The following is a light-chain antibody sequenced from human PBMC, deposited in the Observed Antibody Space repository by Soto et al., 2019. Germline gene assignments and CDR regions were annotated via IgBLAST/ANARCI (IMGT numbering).Light chain of an antibody. Sequence: IQLTQSPSSLSASVGGRVTITCRASQDIRSALGWYQQKPGKVPKLLIYAASTLQSGVPSRFSGSRSGTDFTLTISSLQPEDSAVYYCQQRSNWPSITFGQGTRLEI. V-gene: IGKV1-6*01. CDR3: QQRSNWPSIT. CDR1: QDIRSA. CDR2: AAS. J-gene: IGKJ5*01.